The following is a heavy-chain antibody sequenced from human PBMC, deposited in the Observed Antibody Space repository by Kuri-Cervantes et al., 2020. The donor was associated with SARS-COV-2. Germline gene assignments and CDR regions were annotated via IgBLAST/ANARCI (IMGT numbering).Heavy chain of an antibody. CDR2: INYSGST. CDR3: AKCGVLLTSSDDYDGMDV. V-gene: IGHV4-31*01. D-gene: IGHD1-26*01. CDR1: GGPTSSVGYY. Sequence: SETLSLTCTVSGGPTSSVGYYWSWTRQHSGKGLEWIGDINYSGSTYYNPSLKSHVTISVDTSKNQFSLKLTSVTAADPAGYYCAKCGVLLTSSDDYDGMDVWGQGTTVTVSS. J-gene: IGHJ6*02.